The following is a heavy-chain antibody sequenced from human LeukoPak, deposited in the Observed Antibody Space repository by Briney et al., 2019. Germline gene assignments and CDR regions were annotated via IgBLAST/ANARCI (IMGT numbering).Heavy chain of an antibody. CDR1: GASISGYY. V-gene: IGHV4-59*01. Sequence: SETLSLTCTVSGASISGYYWDWIRQSPGKGLEWIAFIYDTGSSNYNPSLTSRVTTSVDKSKNQFSLKLKSVTAADTAVYYCAGNRNALGDVNWLDPWGQGTLVTVSS. CDR2: IYDTGSS. CDR3: AGNRNALGDVNWLDP. J-gene: IGHJ5*02. D-gene: IGHD1/OR15-1a*01.